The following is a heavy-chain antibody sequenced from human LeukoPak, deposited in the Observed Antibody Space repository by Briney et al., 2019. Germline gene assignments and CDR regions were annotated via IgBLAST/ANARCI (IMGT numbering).Heavy chain of an antibody. D-gene: IGHD1-26*01. J-gene: IGHJ6*02. CDR2: ISYDGSNK. Sequence: PGGSLRLSCAASGFTFSTYAMSWVRQAPGKGLEWVAVISYDGSNKYYADSVKGRFTISRDNSKNTLYLQMNSLRAEDTAVYYCAKDRSEWELNGMDVWGQGTTVTVSS. CDR1: GFTFSTYA. CDR3: AKDRSEWELNGMDV. V-gene: IGHV3-30*18.